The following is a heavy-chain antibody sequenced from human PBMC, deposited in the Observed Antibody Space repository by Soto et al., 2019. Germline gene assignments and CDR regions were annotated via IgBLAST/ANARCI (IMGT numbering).Heavy chain of an antibody. J-gene: IGHJ6*02. D-gene: IGHD2-15*01. CDR2: IMPIFRAP. V-gene: IGHV1-69*12. CDR1: GGAFSDYA. Sequence: QVQLVQSGAEVKKPGSSVKVSCKASGGAFSDYAFSWVRQAPGQGLEWLGGIMPIFRAPDNAQKFQGRVTITAXEXTXTXXMAMNSLRSEDTAVYYCASWLKGPDIGNYYYGMDVWGQGTTVTVS. CDR3: ASWLKGPDIGNYYYGMDV.